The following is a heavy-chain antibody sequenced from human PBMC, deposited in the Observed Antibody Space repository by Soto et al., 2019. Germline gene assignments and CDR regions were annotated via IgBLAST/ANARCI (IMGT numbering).Heavy chain of an antibody. V-gene: IGHV1-69*13. CDR2: IIPIFGTA. D-gene: IGHD6-6*01. J-gene: IGHJ5*02. Sequence: GASVKVSCKASGGTFSSNAISWVRQAPGQGLEWMGGIIPIFGTANYAQKFQGRVTITADESTSTAYMELSSLRSEDTAVYYCARDDAPLDPNLYSSSSQTYNWFDPWGQGTLVTVSS. CDR1: GGTFSSNA. CDR3: ARDDAPLDPNLYSSSSQTYNWFDP.